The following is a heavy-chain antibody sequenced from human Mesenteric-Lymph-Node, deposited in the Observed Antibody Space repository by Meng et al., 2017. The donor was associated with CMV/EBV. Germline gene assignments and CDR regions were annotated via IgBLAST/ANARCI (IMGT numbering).Heavy chain of an antibody. CDR2: IYPGDSDT. CDR3: VRHNGWTTNYFDY. V-gene: IGHV5-51*01. CDR1: GYSFSTYW. Sequence: GESLKISCKGSGYSFSTYWIGWVRQMPGKGLEWVGIIYPGDSDTRYSPSFQGQVTMSADKSINTAYLQWSSLQASDTAIYYCVRHNGWTTNYFDYWGQGTLVTVSS. D-gene: IGHD2-8*01. J-gene: IGHJ4*02.